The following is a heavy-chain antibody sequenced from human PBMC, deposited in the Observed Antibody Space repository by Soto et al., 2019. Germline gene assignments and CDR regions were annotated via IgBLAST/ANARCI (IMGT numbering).Heavy chain of an antibody. J-gene: IGHJ4*02. CDR2: IYWDDDK. Sequence: SGPKLVTPTQTLGLTCTFCGFSLSTSGVGVGWIRQPPGKALEWLALIYWDDDKRYSPSLKSRLTITKDTSKNQVVLTMTNMDPVDTATYYCAHSLIPNWGSRGAFDYWGQGTLVT. D-gene: IGHD7-27*01. CDR1: GFSLSTSGVG. V-gene: IGHV2-5*02. CDR3: AHSLIPNWGSRGAFDY.